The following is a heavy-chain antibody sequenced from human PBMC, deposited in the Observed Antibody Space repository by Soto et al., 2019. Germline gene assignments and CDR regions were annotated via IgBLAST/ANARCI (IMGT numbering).Heavy chain of an antibody. CDR2: IWLDGSNE. CDR3: ARPRNTVVTPLDAFDI. J-gene: IGHJ3*02. D-gene: IGHD2-15*01. Sequence: QAQLVESGGGVVQPGRSLRLSCAASGFSFSNYGMHWVRQAPGKGLEWVALIWLDGSNENYADVVKGRVTISRDNFKNTLYLQMNSLRAEDTAVYYCARPRNTVVTPLDAFDIWGQGTMVTVSS. CDR1: GFSFSNYG. V-gene: IGHV3-33*01.